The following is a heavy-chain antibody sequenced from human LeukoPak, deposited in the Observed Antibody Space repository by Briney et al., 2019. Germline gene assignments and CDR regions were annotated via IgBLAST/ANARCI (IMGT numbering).Heavy chain of an antibody. V-gene: IGHV3-15*01. D-gene: IGHD6-19*01. CDR1: RITFSNAL. Sequence: GGSLRLSRAPSRITFSNALMTWVREAPGQGRGWGGRIYRSSNGEATDYGAPVKGRFTMSRDDSKNTLYLQMNSLKTEDTAVYYCTTYSSGSCPFWGQGTLVTVSS. CDR3: TTYSSGSCPF. J-gene: IGHJ4*02. CDR2: IYRSSNGEAT.